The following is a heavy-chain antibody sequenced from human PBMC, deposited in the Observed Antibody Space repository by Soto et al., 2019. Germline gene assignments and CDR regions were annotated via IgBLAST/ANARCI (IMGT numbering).Heavy chain of an antibody. Sequence: SETLSLTCAVYGGSFSGYYWSWIRQPPGKGPEWIGEINHSGSTNYNPSLKSRVTISVDTSKNQFSLKLSSVTAADTAVYYCARREYYDYIWGSYRSHFDYWGQGTLVTVPS. CDR3: ARREYYDYIWGSYRSHFDY. D-gene: IGHD3-16*02. V-gene: IGHV4-34*01. J-gene: IGHJ4*02. CDR2: INHSGST. CDR1: GGSFSGYY.